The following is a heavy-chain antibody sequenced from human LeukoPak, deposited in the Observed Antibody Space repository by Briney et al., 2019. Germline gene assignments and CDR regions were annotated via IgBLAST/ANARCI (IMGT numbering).Heavy chain of an antibody. Sequence: ALVKVSCKVSGYTLTELSMHWVRQAPGKGLEWMGGFDPEDGETIYAQKFQGRVTMTEDTSTDTAYMELSSLRSEDTAVYYCATLCGGDCYYFDYWGQGTLVTVSS. CDR3: ATLCGGDCYYFDY. CDR1: GYTLTELS. J-gene: IGHJ4*02. D-gene: IGHD2-21*01. V-gene: IGHV1-24*01. CDR2: FDPEDGET.